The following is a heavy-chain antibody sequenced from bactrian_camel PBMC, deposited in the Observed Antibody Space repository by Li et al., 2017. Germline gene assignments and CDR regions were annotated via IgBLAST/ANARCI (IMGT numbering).Heavy chain of an antibody. V-gene: IGHV3S67*01. Sequence: VQLVESGGGLVQPGGSLRLSCAASGFTFSRNYMSWVRQAPGKEREGVAAIDSDLYTSYADSVKDRFTISKDNAKNILYLQMNSLKSEDTAPYYCAANPRSTDCSGGYCPTDFGYWGQGTQVTVS. J-gene: IGHJ6*01. CDR3: AANPRSTDCSGGYCPTDFGY. CDR2: IDSDLYT. D-gene: IGHD2*01. CDR1: GFTFSRNY.